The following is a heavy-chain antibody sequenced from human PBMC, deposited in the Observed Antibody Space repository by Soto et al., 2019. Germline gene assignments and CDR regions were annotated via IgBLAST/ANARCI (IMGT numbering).Heavy chain of an antibody. J-gene: IGHJ3*02. V-gene: IGHV4-31*03. Sequence: SETLSLTCTVSGGSISSGGYYWSWIRQHPGKGLEWIGYIYYSGITYYNPSLKSRVTISVDTSKNQFSLKLSSVTAADTAVYYCARDIGGLNAFDIRGQGTMVTVSS. D-gene: IGHD3-16*01. CDR1: GGSISSGGYY. CDR2: IYYSGIT. CDR3: ARDIGGLNAFDI.